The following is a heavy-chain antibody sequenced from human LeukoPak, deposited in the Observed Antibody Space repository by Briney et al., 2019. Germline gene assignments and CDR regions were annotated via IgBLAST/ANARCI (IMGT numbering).Heavy chain of an antibody. CDR3: ARNGRQLLFDRNWFDR. CDR2: ISAYNGNT. J-gene: IGHJ5*02. CDR1: GYTFTSYG. V-gene: IGHV1-18*01. D-gene: IGHD2-2*01. Sequence: ASVKVSCKASGYTFTSYGISWVRQAPGQGLEWMGWISAYNGNTNYAQKLQGRVSMTTDTSTSTAYMELRSLRSDDTAVYYCARNGRQLLFDRNWFDRWGQGTLVTVSS.